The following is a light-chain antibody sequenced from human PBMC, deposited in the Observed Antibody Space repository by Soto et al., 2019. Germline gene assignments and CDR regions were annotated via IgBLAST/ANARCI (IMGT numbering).Light chain of an antibody. CDR2: GAS. J-gene: IGKJ2*01. Sequence: EIVMTQSPATLSVSPGERATLSCRASQSVSSNLAWYQQRPGQAPKLLIYGASTRATGIPSRFSGIGSGTEFTLTISSLQSEDFAFYYCQQYNNWPTYTFGQGTKLEIK. V-gene: IGKV3-15*01. CDR1: QSVSSN. CDR3: QQYNNWPTYT.